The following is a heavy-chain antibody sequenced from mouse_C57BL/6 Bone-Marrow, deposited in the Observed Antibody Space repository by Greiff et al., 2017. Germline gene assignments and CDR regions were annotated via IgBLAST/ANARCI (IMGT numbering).Heavy chain of an antibody. Sequence: EVQVVESGGGLVKPGGSLKLSCAASGFTFSDYGMHWVRQAPEKGLEWVAYISSGSSTIYYADTVKGRFTISRDNAKNTLFLQMTSLRSEDTAMXYCARTGYDAAMDYWGQGTSVTVSS. CDR1: GFTFSDYG. J-gene: IGHJ4*01. D-gene: IGHD2-12*01. V-gene: IGHV5-17*01. CDR3: ARTGYDAAMDY. CDR2: ISSGSSTI.